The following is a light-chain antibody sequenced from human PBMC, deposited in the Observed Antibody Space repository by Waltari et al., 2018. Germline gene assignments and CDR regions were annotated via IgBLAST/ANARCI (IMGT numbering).Light chain of an antibody. CDR2: EVT. J-gene: IGLJ2*01. CDR3: CSFAGRGFSVI. Sequence: QSALTQPASVSGSPGQSITISCTGTSSDVGKYNLVSWYQQHPGEAPKLMIYEVTTRPSGVSDRFSGSKSGNTASLTISGLQAEDEADYFCCSFAGRGFSVIFGGGTKLTVL. CDR1: SSDVGKYNL. V-gene: IGLV2-23*02.